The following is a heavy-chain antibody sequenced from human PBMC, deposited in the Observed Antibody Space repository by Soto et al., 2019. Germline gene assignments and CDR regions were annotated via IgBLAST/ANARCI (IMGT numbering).Heavy chain of an antibody. CDR2: INHSGST. Sequence: SETLSLTCAVYGGSFSGYYWSWIRQPPGKGLEWIGEINHSGSTNYNPSLKSRVTISVDTSKHQFSLKLSSVTAADTAVYYCARYYYDSSGYYTVFDYWGQGTLVTVSS. V-gene: IGHV4-34*01. CDR1: GGSFSGYY. D-gene: IGHD3-22*01. J-gene: IGHJ4*02. CDR3: ARYYYDSSGYYTVFDY.